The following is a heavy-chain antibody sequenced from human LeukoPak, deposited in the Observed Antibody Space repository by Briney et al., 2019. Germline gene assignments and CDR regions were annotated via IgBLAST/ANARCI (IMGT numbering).Heavy chain of an antibody. CDR3: ARKKGAVAFDY. J-gene: IGHJ4*02. Sequence: SETLSLTCTVSGGFISDYYWSWIRQPPGRGLEWIGYISYSGSTNYNPSLKSRVTISVDTSKNQFSLKLSSVTAADTAVYYCARKKGAVAFDYWGQETLVTVSS. CDR2: ISYSGST. V-gene: IGHV4-59*01. CDR1: GGFISDYY. D-gene: IGHD6-19*01.